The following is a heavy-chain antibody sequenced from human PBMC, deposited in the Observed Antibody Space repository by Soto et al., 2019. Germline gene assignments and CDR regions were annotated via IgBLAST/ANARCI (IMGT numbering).Heavy chain of an antibody. J-gene: IGHJ4*02. CDR2: ISGAGGST. D-gene: IGHD2-8*01. V-gene: IGHV3-23*01. CDR3: LYRTGFDY. Sequence: EVQLLESGGGLVQPGGSLRLSCAASGFTFSSYDMSWARQVPGKGLEWVSTISGAGGSTYYADSVKGRFTISRDNSINTLYLQMNSLRAEETAGYYLLYRTGFDYWGQGTLVTVSS. CDR1: GFTFSSYD.